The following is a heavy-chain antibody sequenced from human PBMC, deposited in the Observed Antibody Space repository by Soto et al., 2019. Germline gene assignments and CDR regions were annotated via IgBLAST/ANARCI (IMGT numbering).Heavy chain of an antibody. D-gene: IGHD4-4*01. V-gene: IGHV1-69*13. CDR1: GGTFSSYA. CDR2: IIPIFGTA. J-gene: IGHJ3*02. CDR3: AREFTVTTLRSLPDPDAFDI. Sequence: SVKVSCKASGGTFSSYAISWARQAPGQGLEWMGGIIPIFGTANYAQKFQGRVTITADESTSTAYMELSSLRSEDTAVYYCAREFTVTTLRSLPDPDAFDIWGQGTMVTVSS.